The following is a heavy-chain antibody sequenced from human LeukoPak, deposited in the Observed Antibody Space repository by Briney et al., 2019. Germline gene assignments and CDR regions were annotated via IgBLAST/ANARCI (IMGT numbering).Heavy chain of an antibody. J-gene: IGHJ2*01. CDR2: IKSKTDGGTT. CDR3: TTSITMVRGVSDWSRYWYFDL. CDR1: GFTFSNAW. D-gene: IGHD3-10*01. V-gene: IGHV3-15*01. Sequence: GGSLRLSCAASGFTFSNAWMSWVRQAPGKGLEWVGRIKSKTDGGTTDYAAPVKGRFTISRDDSKNTLYLQMNSLKTEDTAVYYCTTSITMVRGVSDWSRYWYFDLWGRGTLVTVSS.